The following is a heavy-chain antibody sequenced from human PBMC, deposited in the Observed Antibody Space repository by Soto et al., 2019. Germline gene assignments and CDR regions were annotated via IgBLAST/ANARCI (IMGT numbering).Heavy chain of an antibody. V-gene: IGHV5-51*01. CDR2: IFPPDSDT. CDR1: GYHFTTYW. CDR3: SRAHVPQPPFDH. D-gene: IGHD3-10*02. Sequence: GESLKISCQVSGYHFTTYWIGWVRQMPGKGLEWMGKIFPPDSDTRYSPSFQGQVTMSVDKSTSTAYLQWSSLKASDTAMYYWSRAHVPQPPFDHGGQGTLVPVPS. J-gene: IGHJ4*02.